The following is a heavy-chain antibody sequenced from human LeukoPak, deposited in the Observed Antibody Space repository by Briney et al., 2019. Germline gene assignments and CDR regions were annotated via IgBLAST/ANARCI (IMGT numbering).Heavy chain of an antibody. V-gene: IGHV1-46*01. J-gene: IGHJ4*02. Sequence: GASVKVSCKASGYTFTSYYMHWVRQAPGQGLEWMGIINPSGGSTSYAQKFQGRVTMTRDTSTSTVYMELSSLRSEDTAVYYCARDGSGGNIAVPLPDDWGQGTLVTVSS. CDR1: GYTFTSYY. D-gene: IGHD6-19*01. CDR3: ARDGSGGNIAVPLPDD. CDR2: INPSGGST.